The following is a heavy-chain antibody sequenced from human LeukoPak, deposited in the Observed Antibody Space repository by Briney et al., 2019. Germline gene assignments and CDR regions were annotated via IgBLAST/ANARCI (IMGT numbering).Heavy chain of an antibody. J-gene: IGHJ4*02. CDR1: GFTFSIYA. CDR3: AKEGVRYIVVADIPFDY. CDR2: ISGSGGST. Sequence: GGSLRLSCAASGFTFSIYAISWVRQAPGKGLEWVSGISGSGGSTYYADSVKGRFTISRDNSKNTLYLQMNSLRAEDTAVYYCAKEGVRYIVVADIPFDYWGQGTLVTVSS. V-gene: IGHV3-23*01. D-gene: IGHD6-19*01.